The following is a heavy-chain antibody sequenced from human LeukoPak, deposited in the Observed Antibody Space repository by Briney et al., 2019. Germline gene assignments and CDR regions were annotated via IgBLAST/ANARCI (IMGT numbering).Heavy chain of an antibody. Sequence: PSETLSLTCTVSGGSISSYYWSWIRQHPGKGLEWIGYIYYSGSTYYNPSLKSRVTISVDTSKNQFSLKLSSVTAADTAVYYCARTRATYSSGWYDDYWGQGTLVTVSS. CDR2: IYYSGST. V-gene: IGHV4-59*06. J-gene: IGHJ4*02. CDR3: ARTRATYSSGWYDDY. D-gene: IGHD6-19*01. CDR1: GGSISSYY.